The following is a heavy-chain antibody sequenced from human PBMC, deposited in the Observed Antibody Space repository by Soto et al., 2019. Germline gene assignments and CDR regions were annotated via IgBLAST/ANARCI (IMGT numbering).Heavy chain of an antibody. V-gene: IGHV3-21*01. D-gene: IGHD6-19*01. CDR1: GFSFDTYN. CDR3: ARDHLGIAAGDFDL. Sequence: GGSLRLSCAASGFSFDTYNMNWVRQAPGKGLEWVSSISSGRPDIFYADSVRGRFTISRDDAKKSLFLQMNSLRADDTAVYYCARDHLGIAAGDFDLWGQGTLVTVSS. J-gene: IGHJ4*02. CDR2: ISSGRPDI.